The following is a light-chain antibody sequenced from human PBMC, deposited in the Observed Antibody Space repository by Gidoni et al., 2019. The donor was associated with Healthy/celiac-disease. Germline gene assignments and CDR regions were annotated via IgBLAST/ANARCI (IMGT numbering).Light chain of an antibody. CDR3: QQYNNWPIT. CDR1: QSVSSN. V-gene: IGKV3-15*01. J-gene: IGKJ2*01. CDR2: GAS. Sequence: EIVMTQSPATLSVSPGERATLSCRASQSVSSNLAWYQQKPGQAPRLLIYGASTRATGIPARFSGSGSGTEFTLTISSLQPEDFAVYYCQQYNNWPITFXQXTKLXIK.